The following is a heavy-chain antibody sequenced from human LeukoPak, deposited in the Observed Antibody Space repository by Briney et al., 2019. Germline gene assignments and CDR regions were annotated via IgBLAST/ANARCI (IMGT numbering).Heavy chain of an antibody. Sequence: GASVKVSCKASGYTFTSYDINWVRQATGQGLEWMGWMNTNSGNTGYAQNFQGRVTISRNTSISTAYMELSSLRSEDTAVYYCARAPTYDFWSGYPYYFDYWGQGTLVTVSS. D-gene: IGHD3-3*01. CDR3: ARAPTYDFWSGYPYYFDY. CDR1: GYTFTSYD. J-gene: IGHJ4*02. CDR2: MNTNSGNT. V-gene: IGHV1-8*03.